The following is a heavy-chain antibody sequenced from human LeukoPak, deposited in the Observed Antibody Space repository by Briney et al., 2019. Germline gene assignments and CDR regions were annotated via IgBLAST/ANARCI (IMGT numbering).Heavy chain of an antibody. D-gene: IGHD7-27*01. J-gene: IGHJ4*02. V-gene: IGHV3-7*01. CDR3: ARDPAWGAIDY. CDR2: MNEDGSVT. Sequence: GGSLRLSCAVSGFSIRSSWMSWVCQTPGKGLEWVTDMNEDGSVTWYADSVKGRFTVSRDNAKNSVDLQMSSLRAEDTAVYYCARDPAWGAIDYWGQGTLVTVSS. CDR1: GFSIRSSW.